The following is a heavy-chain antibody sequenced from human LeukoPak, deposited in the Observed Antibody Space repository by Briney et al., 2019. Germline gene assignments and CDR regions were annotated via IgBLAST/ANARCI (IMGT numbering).Heavy chain of an antibody. V-gene: IGHV1-69*13. CDR3: ARGDWITMVRGVQNYYFDY. D-gene: IGHD3-10*01. CDR1: GGTFSSYA. Sequence: SVKVSCKASGGTFSSYAISWVRQAPGQGLEWMGGIIPIFGTANYAQKFQGRVTITADESTSTAYMELSSLRSEDTAVYYCARGDWITMVRGVQNYYFDYWGQGTLVTVSS. J-gene: IGHJ4*02. CDR2: IIPIFGTA.